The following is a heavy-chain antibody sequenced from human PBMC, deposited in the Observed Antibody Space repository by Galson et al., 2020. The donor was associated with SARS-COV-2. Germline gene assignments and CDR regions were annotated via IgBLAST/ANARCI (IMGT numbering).Heavy chain of an antibody. CDR3: ARVYYDFWSGYGASYGMDV. Sequence: SETLSITCTVSGGSISSNIYYWGWIRQPPGKGLEWIGSIYYSGSTYYNPSLKSRVTISVDTSKNQFSLKLNSVTAADTAVYYCARVYYDFWSGYGASYGMDVWGQGTTVTVSS. CDR1: GGSISSNIYY. CDR2: IYYSGST. J-gene: IGHJ6*02. V-gene: IGHV4-39*07. D-gene: IGHD3-3*01.